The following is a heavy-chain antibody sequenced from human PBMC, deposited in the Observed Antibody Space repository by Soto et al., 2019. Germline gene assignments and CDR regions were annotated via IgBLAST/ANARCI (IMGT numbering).Heavy chain of an antibody. V-gene: IGHV5-10-1*01. Sequence: PGESLKISCKGSGYSFTSYWISWVRQMPGKGLEWMGRIDPSDSYTNYSPSFQGHVTISADKSISTAYLQWSSLKASDTTMYYCASHYSSSHYGMDVWGQGTTVTVSS. CDR3: ASHYSSSHYGMDV. CDR2: IDPSDSYT. D-gene: IGHD6-6*01. CDR1: GYSFTSYW. J-gene: IGHJ6*02.